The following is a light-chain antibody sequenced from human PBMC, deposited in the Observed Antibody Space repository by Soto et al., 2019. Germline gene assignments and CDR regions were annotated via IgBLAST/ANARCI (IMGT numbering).Light chain of an antibody. Sequence: DIQLTQSPSVLSASVGDRVTITCRASQGIGSYLVWYHQKPGKAPNLLIYVSSTLQSGVPSRFSGSGFGTEFTLKVSSLQPEDFATYYCQQVSRYPYTFGQGTKVDIK. CDR3: QQVSRYPYT. J-gene: IGKJ2*01. V-gene: IGKV1-9*01. CDR2: VSS. CDR1: QGIGSY.